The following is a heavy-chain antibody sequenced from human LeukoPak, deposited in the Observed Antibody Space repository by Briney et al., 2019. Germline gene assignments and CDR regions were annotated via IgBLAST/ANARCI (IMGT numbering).Heavy chain of an antibody. Sequence: GGSLRLSCAVSGFTFGDYYMSWISQAPGKGLEWVSYISSSGSTIYYADAVKGRFTISRDNAKNSLYLQMNSLRAEDTAVYYCARGDHSSGWYGYWGQGTLVTVSS. CDR1: GFTFGDYY. V-gene: IGHV3-11*01. J-gene: IGHJ4*02. D-gene: IGHD6-19*01. CDR3: ARGDHSSGWYGY. CDR2: ISSSGSTI.